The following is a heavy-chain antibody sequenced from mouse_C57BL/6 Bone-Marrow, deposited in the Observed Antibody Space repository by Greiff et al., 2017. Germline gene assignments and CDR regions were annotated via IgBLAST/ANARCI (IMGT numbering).Heavy chain of an antibody. D-gene: IGHD2-1*01. CDR2: IDPANGNT. V-gene: IGHV14-3*01. CDR3: ASYYGNLAWFAY. J-gene: IGHJ3*01. Sequence: VQLQQSVAELVRPGASVKLSCTASGFNIKNNYMHWVKQRPEQGLEWIGRIDPANGNTKYAPKFQGKATITADTSSNTAYLQLSSLTSEDTAIYYCASYYGNLAWFAYWGQGTLVTVSA. CDR1: GFNIKNNY.